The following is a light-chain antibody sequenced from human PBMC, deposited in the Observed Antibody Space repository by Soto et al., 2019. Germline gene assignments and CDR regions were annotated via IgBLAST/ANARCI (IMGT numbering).Light chain of an antibody. Sequence: QSALTQPASVSGSPGQSITISCTGTSSDVGGYNYVSWYQQHPGKAHKLMIYDVSNRPSGVSNRFSGSKSGNTASLTISGLQAEDEADYYCSSYTTSSPYVVFGGGTKLTVL. CDR1: SSDVGGYNY. J-gene: IGLJ2*01. CDR2: DVS. V-gene: IGLV2-14*01. CDR3: SSYTTSSPYVV.